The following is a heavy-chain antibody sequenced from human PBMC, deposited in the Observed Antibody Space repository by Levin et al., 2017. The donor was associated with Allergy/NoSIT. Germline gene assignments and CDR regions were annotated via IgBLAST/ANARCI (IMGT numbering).Heavy chain of an antibody. J-gene: IGHJ5*02. CDR1: DGSISNSHYY. D-gene: IGHD1-26*01. CDR3: ARHTYGGGRNWLDP. Sequence: SCTVSDGSISNSHYYWGCIRQAPGKGLEWIGSISYTGSTYYSPSLKSRVTMSVDTSKNQFSLRLSSVTAADTAMYYCARHTYGGGRNWLDPWGQGTLVTVSS. V-gene: IGHV4-39*01. CDR2: ISYTGST.